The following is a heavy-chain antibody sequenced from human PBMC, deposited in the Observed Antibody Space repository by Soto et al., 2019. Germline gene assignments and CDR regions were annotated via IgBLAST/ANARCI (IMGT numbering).Heavy chain of an antibody. CDR3: AKRDSSGYYYFDS. CDR1: GFTFRSYA. Sequence: PGGSLRLSCAASGFTFRSYAMSWVRQAPGKGLEWVSGIGNSAGSTYYAESVKGRFTISRDNSKNTVYLQMNSRRAEDTAVYYCAKRDSSGYYYFDSWGQGTLVTVSS. CDR2: IGNSAGST. J-gene: IGHJ4*02. D-gene: IGHD3-22*01. V-gene: IGHV3-23*01.